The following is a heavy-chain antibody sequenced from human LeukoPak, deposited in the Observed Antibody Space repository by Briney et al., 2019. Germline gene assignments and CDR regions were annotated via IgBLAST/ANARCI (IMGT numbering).Heavy chain of an antibody. CDR3: ARGAIGAPVDY. CDR2: IYHSGST. V-gene: IGHV4-30-2*01. Sequence: SETLSLTRAVSGGSISSGGYSWSWIRQPPGKGLEWIGYIYHSGSTYYNPSLKSRVTISVDRSKNQFSLKLSSVTAADAAVYYCARGAIGAPVDYWGQGTLVTVSS. J-gene: IGHJ4*02. CDR1: GGSISSGGYS.